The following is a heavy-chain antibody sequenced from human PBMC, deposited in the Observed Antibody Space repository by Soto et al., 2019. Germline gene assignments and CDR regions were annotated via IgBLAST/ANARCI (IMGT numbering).Heavy chain of an antibody. CDR3: AREGDILTGRNWFDP. J-gene: IGHJ5*02. V-gene: IGHV1-69*06. Sequence: SVKVSCKAFGGAFSSNAISWMRQAPGQGLEWIGTISPIFGSAAYAQRFQGRVTITADTSTSTAYMELRSLRSDDTAVYYCAREGDILTGRNWFDPWGQGTLVTVS. D-gene: IGHD3-9*01. CDR1: GGAFSSNA. CDR2: ISPIFGSA.